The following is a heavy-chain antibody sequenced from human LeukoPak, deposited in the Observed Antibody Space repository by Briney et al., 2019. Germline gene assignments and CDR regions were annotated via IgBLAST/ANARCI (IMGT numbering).Heavy chain of an antibody. J-gene: IGHJ4*02. CDR1: GFIFSNYW. Sequence: PGGSLRLSCAASGFIFSNYWMHWVRQVPGKGLVWVSRINSDGRSIRYADSVKGRFTISRDNAKNTLYLQMNSLRVGDTAVYYCARLCRGTTCSDYWGQGTLVTVS. CDR2: INSDGRSI. D-gene: IGHD2-2*01. CDR3: ARLCRGTTCSDY. V-gene: IGHV3-74*01.